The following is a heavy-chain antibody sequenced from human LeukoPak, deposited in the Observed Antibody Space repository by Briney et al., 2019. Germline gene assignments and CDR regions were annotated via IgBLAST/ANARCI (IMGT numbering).Heavy chain of an antibody. CDR3: ARGNHLGYCSSTSCPDYYMDV. CDR2: FNHSGST. D-gene: IGHD2-2*01. J-gene: IGHJ6*03. V-gene: IGHV4-34*01. Sequence: SETLSLTCAVYGGSFSGYYWSWIRQPPGKGLEWIGEFNHSGSTNYNPSLKSRVTISVDTSKNQFSLKLSSVTAADTAVYYCARGNHLGYCSSTSCPDYYMDVWGKGTTVTVSS. CDR1: GGSFSGYY.